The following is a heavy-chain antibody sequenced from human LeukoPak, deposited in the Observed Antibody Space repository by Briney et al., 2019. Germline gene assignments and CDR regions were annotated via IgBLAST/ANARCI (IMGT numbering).Heavy chain of an antibody. CDR2: ISSSGSTI. Sequence: PGGSLRLSCAASGFTFSSYEMNWVRQAPGKGLEWVSYISSSGSTIYYADSVKGRFTISRDNAKNSLYLQMNSLRAEDTAVYYCARDAALLGIAVAGTTITTNVIDYWGQGTLVTVSS. J-gene: IGHJ4*02. CDR3: ARDAALLGIAVAGTTITTNVIDY. V-gene: IGHV3-48*03. CDR1: GFTFSSYE. D-gene: IGHD6-19*01.